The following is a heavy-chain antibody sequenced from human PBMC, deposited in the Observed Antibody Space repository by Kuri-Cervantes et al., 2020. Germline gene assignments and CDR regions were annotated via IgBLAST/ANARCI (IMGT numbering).Heavy chain of an antibody. CDR3: ARSPNDYGDYCYYYGMDV. CDR1: GFTFSSYS. Sequence: GGSLRLSCAASGFTFSSYSMNWVRQAPGKGLEWVSYISSSSSTIYYADSVKGRFTISRDNAKNSLYLQMNSLRAEDTAVYYCARSPNDYGDYCYYYGMDVWGQGTTVTVSS. CDR2: ISSSSSTI. D-gene: IGHD4-17*01. J-gene: IGHJ6*02. V-gene: IGHV3-48*01.